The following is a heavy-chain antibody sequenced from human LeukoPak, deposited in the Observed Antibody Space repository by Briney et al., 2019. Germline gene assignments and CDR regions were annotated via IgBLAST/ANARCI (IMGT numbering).Heavy chain of an antibody. J-gene: IGHJ6*03. D-gene: IGHD2-15*01. CDR2: ISGSGGST. V-gene: IGHV3-23*01. Sequence: GGSLRLSCAASGFTFSSYGMSWVRQAPGKGLEWVSAISGSGGSTYYADSVKGRFTTSRDNSKNTLYLQMNSLRAEDTAIYYCAKNGDRGAYCSGGSCYPYYYYNMDVWGKGTTVTISS. CDR3: AKNGDRGAYCSGGSCYPYYYYNMDV. CDR1: GFTFSSYG.